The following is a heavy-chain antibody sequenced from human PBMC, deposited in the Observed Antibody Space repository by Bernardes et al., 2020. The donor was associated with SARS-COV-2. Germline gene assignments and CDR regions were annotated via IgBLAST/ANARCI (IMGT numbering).Heavy chain of an antibody. D-gene: IGHD1-26*01. Sequence: ASVKVSCKASGYTFTDYYLHWVRQAPGQGLEWMGWIYPKSGDTNYAQKFQGRGTMTRDTSIATAFMELSRLTSDDTAIYYCASVTWSQRDGFDIWGQGTRVTVSS. CDR2: IYPKSGDT. CDR3: ASVTWSQRDGFDI. CDR1: GYTFTDYY. J-gene: IGHJ3*02. V-gene: IGHV1-2*02.